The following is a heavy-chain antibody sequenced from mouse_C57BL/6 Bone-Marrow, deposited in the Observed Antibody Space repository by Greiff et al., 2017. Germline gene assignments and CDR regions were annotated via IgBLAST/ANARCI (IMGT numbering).Heavy chain of an antibody. V-gene: IGHV1-64*01. J-gene: IGHJ1*03. CDR3: AGGYPWYFDV. CDR1: GYTFTSYW. CDR2: IHPNSGST. D-gene: IGHD2-2*01. Sequence: QVQLQQPGAELVKPGASVKLSCKASGYTFTSYWMHWVKQRPGQGLEWIGMIHPNSGSTNYNEKFKSKATLTVDKSSSTAYMQLRSLTSEDSAVDYCAGGYPWYFDVWGTGTTVTVSS.